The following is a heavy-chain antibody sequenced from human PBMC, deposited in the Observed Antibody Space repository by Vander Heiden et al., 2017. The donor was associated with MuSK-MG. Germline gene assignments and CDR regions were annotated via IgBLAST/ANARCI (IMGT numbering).Heavy chain of an antibody. J-gene: IGHJ3*02. D-gene: IGHD2-2*01. CDR3: AKGGIVVVPGSDI. CDR2: ISGSGGST. V-gene: IGHV3-23*01. Sequence: EVQLLESGGGLVQPGGSLRLSCAAYGLTFSSYAMSWVRQAPGKGLEWVSAISGSGGSTYYADSVKGRFTISRDNSKNTLYLQMNSLRAEDTAVYYCAKGGIVVVPGSDIWGQGTMVTVSS. CDR1: GLTFSSYA.